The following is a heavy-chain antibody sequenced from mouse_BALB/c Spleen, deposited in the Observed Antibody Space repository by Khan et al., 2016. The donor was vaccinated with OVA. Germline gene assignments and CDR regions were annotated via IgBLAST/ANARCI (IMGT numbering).Heavy chain of an antibody. V-gene: IGHV1-20*01. CDR3: ARTYGSDFDN. J-gene: IGHJ2*01. CDR1: GYSFTGYF. Sequence: EVKLQESGPELVKPGASVKISCKASGYSFTGYFMNWVMQSHGKSLEWIGRINPHIGETFYNQRFKDKATLTVDESSSTAHMELRSLTSEDAAVYYCARTYGSDFDNWGQGTTLTVSS. CDR2: INPHIGET. D-gene: IGHD1-1*01.